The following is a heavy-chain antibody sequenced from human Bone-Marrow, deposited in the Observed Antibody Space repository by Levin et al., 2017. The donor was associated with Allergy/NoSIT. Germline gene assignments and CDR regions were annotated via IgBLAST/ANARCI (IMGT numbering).Heavy chain of an antibody. Sequence: LSLTCAASGITFNRYAMSWVRQAPGKGLEWVSTMSGNGDRAFYADSVKGRFTVSRDDSKNTIEMNSLRTEDTAIYYCAKGLSMRYFFDLWGRGTLVTVSS. CDR1: GITFNRYA. V-gene: IGHV3-23*01. D-gene: IGHD3-16*02. CDR2: MSGNGDRA. CDR3: AKGLSMRYFFDL. J-gene: IGHJ2*01.